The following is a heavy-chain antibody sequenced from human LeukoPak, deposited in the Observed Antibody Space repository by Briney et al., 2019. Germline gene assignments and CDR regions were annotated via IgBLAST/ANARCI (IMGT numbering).Heavy chain of an antibody. J-gene: IGHJ4*02. D-gene: IGHD4-23*01. CDR3: ARESGSTTVVDY. V-gene: IGHV3-21*01. CDR1: GFTFSTYT. CDR2: ISSGSSYI. Sequence: GGSLRLSCAASGFTFSTYTMNWVRQAPGKGLEWVSSISSGSSYIYYADSVKGRFTISRDNAKNSLYLQMNRLRAEDTAVYYCARESGSTTVVDYWGQGTLVTVSS.